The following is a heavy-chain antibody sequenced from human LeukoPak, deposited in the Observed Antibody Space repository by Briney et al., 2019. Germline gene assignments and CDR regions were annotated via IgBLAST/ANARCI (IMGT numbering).Heavy chain of an antibody. CDR2: ISTSGSII. CDR3: ARGGDRYYGMDV. D-gene: IGHD3-10*01. V-gene: IGHV3-48*03. Sequence: GGSLRLSCVGSGFTFRTSEMNWVRQAPGEGLEWVSYISTSGSIIHYADSVKGRFTISRDNAKNSLYLQMNSLRAEDTAVYYSARGGDRYYGMDVWGQGTTVTVSS. J-gene: IGHJ6*02. CDR1: GFTFRTSE.